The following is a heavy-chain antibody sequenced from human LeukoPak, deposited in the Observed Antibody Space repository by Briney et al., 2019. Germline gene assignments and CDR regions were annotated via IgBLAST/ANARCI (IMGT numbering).Heavy chain of an antibody. CDR1: GFTFSNAW. J-gene: IGHJ4*02. V-gene: IGHV3-15*01. D-gene: IGHD3-10*01. CDR3: TTDSENYGSGSYYSSVLL. CDR2: IKSKTDGGTT. Sequence: PGGSLRLSCAASGFTFSNAWMSWVRQAPGKGLEWVGRIKSKTDGGTTDYAAPVKGRFTISRDDSKNTLYLQMNSLKTEDTAVYYCTTDSENYGSGSYYSSVLLWGQGTLVTVSS.